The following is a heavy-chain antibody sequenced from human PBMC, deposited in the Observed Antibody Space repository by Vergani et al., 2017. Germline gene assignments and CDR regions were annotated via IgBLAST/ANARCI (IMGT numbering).Heavy chain of an antibody. CDR2: IRYDGSNK. J-gene: IGHJ4*02. Sequence: QVQLVESGGGVVQPGGSLRLSCAASGFTFSSYGMHWVRQAPGKGLEWVAFIRYDGSNKYYADSVKGRFTISRDNSKNTLYLQINSLRAEDTAVYYCAKDLPMTTVTKEGDYWGQGTLGTVSS. V-gene: IGHV3-30*02. D-gene: IGHD4-17*01. CDR1: GFTFSSYG. CDR3: AKDLPMTTVTKEGDY.